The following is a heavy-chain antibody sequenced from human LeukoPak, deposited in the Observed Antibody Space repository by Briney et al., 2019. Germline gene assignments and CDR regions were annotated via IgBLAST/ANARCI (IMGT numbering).Heavy chain of an antibody. D-gene: IGHD3-22*01. CDR2: INHIVST. CDR3: ARGGPQYYYDSSGYYYPQYYYMDV. Sequence: SETLSLTCAVYGGSFSVYYWSCVRPPPEEWLGWIGEINHIVSTNYNPSLKSRVTISVDTSKSQFSLKLSSVTAADTAVYYCARGGPQYYYDSSGYYYPQYYYMDVWGKGTTVTVSS. CDR1: GGSFSVYY. J-gene: IGHJ6*03. V-gene: IGHV4-34*01.